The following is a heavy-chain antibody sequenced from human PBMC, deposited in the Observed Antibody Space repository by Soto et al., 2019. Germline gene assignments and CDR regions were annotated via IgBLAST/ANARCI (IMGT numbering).Heavy chain of an antibody. J-gene: IGHJ4*02. V-gene: IGHV3-33*01. CDR3: ARGRGVYRYGSKSLLDY. CDR1: GFTFSSYG. CDR2: IWYDGSNK. Sequence: QVQLVESGGGVVQPGRSLRLSCAASGFTFSSYGMHWVRQAPGKGLEWVAVIWYDGSNKHYADSVKGRFTISRDKSKHTLYLHMNGLRSEDTAVYYCARGRGVYRYGSKSLLDYWGQGTLVTVSS. D-gene: IGHD5-18*01.